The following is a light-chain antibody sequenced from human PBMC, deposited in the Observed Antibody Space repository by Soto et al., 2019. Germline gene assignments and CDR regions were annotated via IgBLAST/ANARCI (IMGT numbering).Light chain of an antibody. V-gene: IGLV2-14*01. J-gene: IGLJ1*01. CDR1: SSDVGRYNY. Sequence: QSALTQPASVSGSPGQSITISCTGTSSDVGRYNYVSWYQQHPGKAPKLMIYEVRNRPSGVSSRFSGSKSGNTASLTISGLQAEDEAEYYCCSYTSTYVFGIGTKLTVL. CDR3: CSYTSTYV. CDR2: EVR.